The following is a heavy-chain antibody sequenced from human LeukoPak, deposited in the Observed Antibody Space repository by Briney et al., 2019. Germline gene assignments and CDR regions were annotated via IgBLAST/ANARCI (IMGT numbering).Heavy chain of an antibody. V-gene: IGHV4-59*01. Sequence: SETLSLTCTASGGSISTYYWSWIRQPPGKGLEWIGYIYYSGSTNYSPSLKSRVTISVDTSKNQFSLKLNSVTAADTAVYYCARGLRSYDNSGYYWFDPWGQGTLVTVSS. CDR3: ARGLRSYDNSGYYWFDP. CDR1: GGSISTYY. J-gene: IGHJ5*02. D-gene: IGHD3-22*01. CDR2: IYYSGST.